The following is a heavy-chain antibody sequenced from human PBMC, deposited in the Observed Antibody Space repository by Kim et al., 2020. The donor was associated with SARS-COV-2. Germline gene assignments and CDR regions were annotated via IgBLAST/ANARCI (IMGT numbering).Heavy chain of an antibody. CDR3: ARYQSGTMFAS. CDR2: VFYGGTT. Sequence: SETLSLTCSVSDGSITSRDYYWGWIRQPPGKGLEYIGAVFYGGTTHYNPSLRGRVIISVDTSKNQFSLNVNSVTATDTAVYYCARYQSGTMFASWGRGTLVTVS. CDR1: DGSITSRDYY. D-gene: IGHD1-1*01. J-gene: IGHJ4*02. V-gene: IGHV4-39*01.